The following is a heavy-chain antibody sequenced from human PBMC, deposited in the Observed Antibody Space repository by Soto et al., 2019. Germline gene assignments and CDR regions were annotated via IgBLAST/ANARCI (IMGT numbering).Heavy chain of an antibody. CDR3: AAASSTSGGYYGMDV. D-gene: IGHD2-2*01. CDR1: GFTFISSA. V-gene: IGHV1-58*02. J-gene: IGHJ6*02. Sequence: QMQLVQSGPEVKKPGTSVKVSCKTSGFTFISSAMQWVRQARGQGLEWIGWIVVGSGHTNYAQKFQERVTIPREMSTSTAYMELSSLRSEDTAVYYCAAASSTSGGYYGMDVWGQGTTVTVSS. CDR2: IVVGSGHT.